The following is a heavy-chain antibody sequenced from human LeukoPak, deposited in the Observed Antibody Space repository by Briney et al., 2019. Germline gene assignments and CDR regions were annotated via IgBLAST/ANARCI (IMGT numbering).Heavy chain of an antibody. J-gene: IGHJ4*02. CDR1: GFTFHDYD. CDR2: INWNGDRT. Sequence: GGSLRLSCAASGFTFHDYDMSWVRQSPGKGLEWVSGINWNGDRTGYADSVKGRFTISRDNAKKSLYLQMNSLRVEDTAVYYCARDLDYSKGFDYWGQGTLVTVSS. D-gene: IGHD4-11*01. V-gene: IGHV3-20*04. CDR3: ARDLDYSKGFDY.